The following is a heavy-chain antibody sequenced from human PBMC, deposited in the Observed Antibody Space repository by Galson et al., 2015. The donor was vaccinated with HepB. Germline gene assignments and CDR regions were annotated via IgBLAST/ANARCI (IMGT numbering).Heavy chain of an antibody. CDR3: ARVEQQVVPTGWFDP. CDR1: GDSVSSNSAA. CDR2: THYRSKWYT. J-gene: IGHJ5*02. D-gene: IGHD6-13*01. V-gene: IGHV6-1*01. Sequence: CAIYGDSVSSNSAAWNWIRQSPSRGLEWLGRTHYRSKWYTDYAVSVQGQITINPDTSKNQFSLQLNSVTPDDTAVYYCARVEQQVVPTGWFDPWGQGTLVTASS.